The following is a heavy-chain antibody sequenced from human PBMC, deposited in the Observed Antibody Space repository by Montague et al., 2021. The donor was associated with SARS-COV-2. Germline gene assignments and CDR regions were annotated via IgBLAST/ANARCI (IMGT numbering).Heavy chain of an antibody. Sequence: SLRLSCAASGFPFQDYAMNWVRQSPGKGLEWVSGIDWNDNGIDYVDSARGRFTISRDNAKNALYLEMNSLRVDDTAMYHCAKDRCGRGQCALPLGSEFDXWGRGTLVIVSS. D-gene: IGHD3-10*01. CDR1: GFPFQDYA. V-gene: IGHV3-9*01. CDR3: AKDRCGRGQCALPLGSEFDX. CDR2: IDWNDNGI. J-gene: IGHJ5*01.